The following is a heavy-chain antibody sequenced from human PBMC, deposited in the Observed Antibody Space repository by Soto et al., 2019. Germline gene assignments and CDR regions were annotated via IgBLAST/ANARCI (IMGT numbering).Heavy chain of an antibody. CDR3: AYYRDSRAVHFDS. V-gene: IGHV3-15*07. J-gene: IGHJ4*02. CDR2: LISKTNGGTA. Sequence: EVQLVESGGGLVKPGESLILSCTASGLTLTDAWMKWVRQSPGKGLEWVGSLISKTNGGTADYAAPVRGRFTILRDDSRNMLYLQMNSLKTEVPAVYYCAYYRDSRAVHFDSWGQGTVVTVSS. D-gene: IGHD3-22*01. CDR1: GLTLTDAW.